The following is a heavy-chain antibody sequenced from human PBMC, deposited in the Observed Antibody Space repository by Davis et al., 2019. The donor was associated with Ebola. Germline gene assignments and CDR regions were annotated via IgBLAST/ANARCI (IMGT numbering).Heavy chain of an antibody. J-gene: IGHJ4*02. Sequence: AASVQVSCKASGYSFTGYYMHWVRQAPGQGLEWVGRINPNSGGTDYAQKFQGRVTMTRDTSISTAYMEWSSLRSDDTAVYYCAGGDSRDFDYWGQGTLVTVSS. CDR3: AGGDSRDFDY. CDR2: INPNSGGT. CDR1: GYSFTGYY. V-gene: IGHV1-2*06. D-gene: IGHD5-24*01.